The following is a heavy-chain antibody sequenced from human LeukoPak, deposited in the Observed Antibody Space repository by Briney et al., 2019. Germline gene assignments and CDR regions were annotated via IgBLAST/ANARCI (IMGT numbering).Heavy chain of an antibody. V-gene: IGHV4-39*07. Sequence: PSETLSLTCTVSGGSISSSSYYWGWIRQPPGKGLEWIGRIYTSGSTNYNPSLKSRVTISVDTSKNQFSLKLSSVTAADTAVYYCARDMNPLVGATPFDPWGQGTLVTVSS. CDR3: ARDMNPLVGATPFDP. J-gene: IGHJ5*02. D-gene: IGHD1-26*01. CDR1: GGSISSSSYY. CDR2: IYTSGST.